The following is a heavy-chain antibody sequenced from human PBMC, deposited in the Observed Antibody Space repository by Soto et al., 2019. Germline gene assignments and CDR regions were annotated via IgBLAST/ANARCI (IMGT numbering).Heavy chain of an antibody. J-gene: IGHJ4*02. V-gene: IGHV3-23*01. CDR3: AKELGYYGSGSSGTDY. Sequence: GGSLRLSCAASGFTFSSYSMNWVRQAPGKGLEWVSAISGSGGSTYYADSVKGRFTISRDNSKNTLYLQMNSLRAEDTAVYYCAKELGYYGSGSSGTDYWGQGTLVTVSS. D-gene: IGHD3-10*01. CDR2: ISGSGGST. CDR1: GFTFSSYS.